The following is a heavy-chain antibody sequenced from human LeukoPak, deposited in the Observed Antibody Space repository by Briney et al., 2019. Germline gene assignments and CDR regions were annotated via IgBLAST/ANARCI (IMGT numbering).Heavy chain of an antibody. D-gene: IGHD3/OR15-3a*01. Sequence: GGSLRLSCAASGFTFSSYSMNWVRQAPGKGLEWVSSISSSSSYIYYADSVKGRFTISRDNAKNSLYLQTNSLRAEDTAVYYCARLRGGDWLLPFDYWGQGTLVTVSS. CDR3: ARLRGGDWLLPFDY. V-gene: IGHV3-21*01. CDR1: GFTFSSYS. J-gene: IGHJ4*02. CDR2: ISSSSSYI.